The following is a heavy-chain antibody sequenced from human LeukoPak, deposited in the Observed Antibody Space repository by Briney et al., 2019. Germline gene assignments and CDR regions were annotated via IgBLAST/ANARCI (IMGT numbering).Heavy chain of an antibody. D-gene: IGHD6-19*01. CDR1: GFTFSSYG. CDR2: INPGGSNR. CDR3: ASSLSSGWGPVDDY. V-gene: IGHV3-48*04. J-gene: IGHJ4*02. Sequence: PGRSLRLSCAASGFTFSSYGMNWVRQAPGKGLEWVSYINPGGSNRFYAGSVRGRFAIYRDDAKKSVYLQMNSLRAEDTAVYYCASSLSSGWGPVDDYWGQGIMVTVSS.